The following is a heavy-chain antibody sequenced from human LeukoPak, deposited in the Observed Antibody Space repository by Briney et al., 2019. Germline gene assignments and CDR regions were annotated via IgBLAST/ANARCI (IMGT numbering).Heavy chain of an antibody. Sequence: GGSLRLSCAASGFTVSSNYMSWVRQAPGKGLEWVSVIYSGGSTYYADSVKGRFTISRDNAKNSLYLQMNSLRAEDTAVYYCARGLGDFWSQDAFDIWGQGTMVTVSS. CDR1: GFTVSSNY. CDR3: ARGLGDFWSQDAFDI. V-gene: IGHV3-53*01. D-gene: IGHD3-3*01. CDR2: IYSGGST. J-gene: IGHJ3*02.